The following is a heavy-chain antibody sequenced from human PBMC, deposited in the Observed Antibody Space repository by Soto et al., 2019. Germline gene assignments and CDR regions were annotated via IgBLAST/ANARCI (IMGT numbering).Heavy chain of an antibody. CDR2: ISGSGDIT. CDR1: GFTFRDXT. V-gene: IGHV3-23*01. J-gene: IGHJ5*01. CDR3: AKDRHGVGTTLNWLAS. D-gene: IGHD1-26*01. Sequence: LXLXCAGSGFTFRDXTMSWVRHAPGKGLEWVSGISGSGDITYYADSVRGRFTISRDNSKNTLYLQMNSLRDEETAVYNCAKDRHGVGTTLNWLASWGQGNLVTVSP.